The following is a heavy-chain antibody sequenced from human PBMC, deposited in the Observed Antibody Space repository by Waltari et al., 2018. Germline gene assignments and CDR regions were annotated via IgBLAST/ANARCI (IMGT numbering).Heavy chain of an antibody. Sequence: EVQLVESGGGLVKPGGSLRLSCAASGFTFSSYSMNWVRQAPGKGLEWVSSISSSSSYIYYADSVKGRFTISRGNAKNSLYLQMNSLRAEDTAVYYCARDRGYSYGLPYYWGQGTLVTVSS. CDR3: ARDRGYSYGLPYY. V-gene: IGHV3-21*01. CDR2: ISSSSSYI. CDR1: GFTFSSYS. J-gene: IGHJ4*02. D-gene: IGHD5-18*01.